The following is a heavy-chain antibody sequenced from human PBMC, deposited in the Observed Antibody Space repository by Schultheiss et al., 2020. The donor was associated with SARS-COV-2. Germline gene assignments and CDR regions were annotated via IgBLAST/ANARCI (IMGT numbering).Heavy chain of an antibody. CDR2: INPNSGGT. J-gene: IGHJ5*02. CDR1: GGTFSSYT. V-gene: IGHV1-2*02. D-gene: IGHD3-16*01. CDR3: ARVPLHNPGDYVYNWFDP. Sequence: ASVKVSCKASGGTFSSYTISWVRQAPGQGLEWMGWINPNSGGTNYAQKFQGRVTMTRDTSISTAYMELRSLRSDDTAVYYCARVPLHNPGDYVYNWFDPWGQGTLVTVSS.